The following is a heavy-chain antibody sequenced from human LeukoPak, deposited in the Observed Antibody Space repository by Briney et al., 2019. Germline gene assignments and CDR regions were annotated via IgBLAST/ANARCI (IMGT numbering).Heavy chain of an antibody. J-gene: IGHJ3*02. CDR3: ARSGGYGRIDAFDI. D-gene: IGHD5-12*01. Sequence: SGTLSLTCTVSGGSISSYYWSWIRQPPGKGLEWIGYIYYSGSTNYNPSLKSRVTISVDTSKNQSSLKLSSVTAADTAVYYCARSGGYGRIDAFDIWGQGTMVTVSS. V-gene: IGHV4-59*13. CDR2: IYYSGST. CDR1: GGSISSYY.